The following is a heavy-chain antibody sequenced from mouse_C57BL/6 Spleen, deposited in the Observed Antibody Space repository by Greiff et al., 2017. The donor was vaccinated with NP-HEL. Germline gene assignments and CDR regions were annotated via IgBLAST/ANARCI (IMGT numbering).Heavy chain of an antibody. CDR2: ISYSGST. V-gene: IGHV3-8*01. CDR3: ARYPYYYGSSHWYFDV. D-gene: IGHD1-1*01. CDR1: GYSITSDY. Sequence: VQLQQSGPGLAKPSQTLSLTCSVTGYSITSDYWNWIRKFPGNKLEYMGYISYSGSTYYNPSLKRRISITRDTSKNQYYLQLNSVTTEDTATYYCARYPYYYGSSHWYFDVWGTGTTVTVSS. J-gene: IGHJ1*03.